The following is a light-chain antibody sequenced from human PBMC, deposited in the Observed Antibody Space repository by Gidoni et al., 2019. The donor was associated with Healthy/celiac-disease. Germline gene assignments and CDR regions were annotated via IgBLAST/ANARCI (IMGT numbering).Light chain of an antibody. CDR2: DAS. J-gene: IGKJ2*01. Sequence: EIVLTQSPATLSLSPGERATLSCRASQSVSSYLAWYQQKPGQAPRLLIYDASNSGSGTDFTLTISSLEPEDFAVYYCQQRSNWPPRMYTFGQGTKLEIK. CDR1: QSVSSY. V-gene: IGKV3-11*01. CDR3: QQRSNWPPRMYT.